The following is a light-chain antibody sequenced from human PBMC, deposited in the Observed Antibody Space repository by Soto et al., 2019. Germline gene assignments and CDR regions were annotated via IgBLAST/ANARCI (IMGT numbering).Light chain of an antibody. J-gene: IGKJ2*01. CDR1: QSLVSSDENTF. CDR2: KFF. Sequence: EVVMTQSPLSLPVTLGQPASISGRSSQSLVSSDENTFLNWFHQRPGQSPRRLIYKFFNRDSGVPDRFSGSGSGTDFTLKISRVQAEDVGVYYCMQGTHWPYTFGQGTKLEIK. CDR3: MQGTHWPYT. V-gene: IGKV2-30*01.